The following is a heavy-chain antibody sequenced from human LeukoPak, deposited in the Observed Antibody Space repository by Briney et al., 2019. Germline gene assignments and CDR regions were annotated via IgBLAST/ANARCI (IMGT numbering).Heavy chain of an antibody. CDR1: GFTFSSSA. J-gene: IGHJ4*02. Sequence: GGSLRLSCAASGFTFSSSAMNWVRQAPGKGREWVSTISGSGDRTYYADSVKGRFTISRDNSKNTLFLQMNSLRAEDTAVYYCAKGYYGSGSYGWFDYWGQGTLVTVSS. D-gene: IGHD3-10*01. V-gene: IGHV3-23*01. CDR2: ISGSGDRT. CDR3: AKGYYGSGSYGWFDY.